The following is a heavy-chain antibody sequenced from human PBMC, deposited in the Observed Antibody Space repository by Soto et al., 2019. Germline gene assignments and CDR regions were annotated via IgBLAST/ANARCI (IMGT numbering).Heavy chain of an antibody. CDR2: IRSKANSYAT. Sequence: GGSLRLSCAASGFTFSGSAMHWVRQASGKGLEWVGRIRSKANSYATAYAASVKGRFTISRDDSKNTAYLQMNSLKTEDTAVYYCTRLVEAPAGYYGMDVWGQGTTVTVPS. J-gene: IGHJ6*02. CDR1: GFTFSGSA. V-gene: IGHV3-73*01. D-gene: IGHD2-21*01. CDR3: TRLVEAPAGYYGMDV.